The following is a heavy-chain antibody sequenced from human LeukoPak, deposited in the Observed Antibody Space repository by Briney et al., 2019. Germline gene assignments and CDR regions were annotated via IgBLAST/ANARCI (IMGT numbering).Heavy chain of an antibody. CDR3: ARDLPVYSSSWYVNY. D-gene: IGHD6-13*01. CDR2: ISSSSSYI. Sequence: PGGSLRLSCAASGFTFSSYSMNWVRPAPGKGLEWVSSISSSSSYIYYADSVKGRFTISRDNAKNTLYLQMNSLRAEDTAVYYCARDLPVYSSSWYVNYWGQGTLVTVSS. J-gene: IGHJ4*02. V-gene: IGHV3-21*01. CDR1: GFTFSSYS.